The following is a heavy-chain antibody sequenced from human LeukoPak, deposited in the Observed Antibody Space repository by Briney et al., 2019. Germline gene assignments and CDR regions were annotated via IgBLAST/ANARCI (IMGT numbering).Heavy chain of an antibody. J-gene: IGHJ5*01. Sequence: SETLSLTCTVSGGSISSSSYYWGWIRQPPGKGLEWTGSIYYSGSTYYNPSLKSRVTISVDTSKNQYSLKLSSVTAADTAVYYCARHQGSYISGWSSGWFDSWGQGTLVTVSS. D-gene: IGHD6-19*01. CDR1: GGSISSSSYY. CDR2: IYYSGST. V-gene: IGHV4-39*01. CDR3: ARHQGSYISGWSSGWFDS.